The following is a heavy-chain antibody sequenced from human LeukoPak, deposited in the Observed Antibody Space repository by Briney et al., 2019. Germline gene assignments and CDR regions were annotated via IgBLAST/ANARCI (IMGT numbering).Heavy chain of an antibody. CDR1: GYSFTSYW. Sequence: GESLKISCKGSGYSFTSYWIGWVRQMPGKGLEWMGIIYPGDSDTRYSPSFQGQVTISADKSISTAYLQWSSLKASDTAMYYCARAYCSSTSCYWAHFDYWDQGTLVTVSS. V-gene: IGHV5-51*01. CDR3: ARAYCSSTSCYWAHFDY. CDR2: IYPGDSDT. D-gene: IGHD2-2*01. J-gene: IGHJ4*02.